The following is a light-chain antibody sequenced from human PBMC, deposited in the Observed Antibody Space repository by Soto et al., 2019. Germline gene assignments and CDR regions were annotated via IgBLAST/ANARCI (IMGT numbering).Light chain of an antibody. CDR1: QSISTF. V-gene: IGKV1-39*01. Sequence: DIQVTQSPSSLSASIGDRVTITCRASQSISTFLNWYQQKPGKAPNLLIYVASNLQTGVPSRFSGSGSGTDFSLTISSLQQEDVATYYSQQSYRVPYTIGQGTPLEIK. CDR3: QQSYRVPYT. J-gene: IGKJ2*01. CDR2: VAS.